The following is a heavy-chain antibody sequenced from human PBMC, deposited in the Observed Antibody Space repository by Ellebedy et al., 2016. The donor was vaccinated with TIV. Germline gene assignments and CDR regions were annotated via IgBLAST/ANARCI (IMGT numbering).Heavy chain of an antibody. CDR1: GGSFGGYY. D-gene: IGHD2-15*01. CDR2: INHSGST. V-gene: IGHV4-34*01. CDR3: ARWGYCSGGSCARRNV. J-gene: IGHJ6*02. Sequence: GSLRLXXAVYGGSFGGYYWSWIRQPPGKGLEWIGEINHSGSTNYNPSLKSRVTISVDTSKNQFSLKLSSVTAADTAVYYCARWGYCSGGSCARRNVWGQGTTVTVSS.